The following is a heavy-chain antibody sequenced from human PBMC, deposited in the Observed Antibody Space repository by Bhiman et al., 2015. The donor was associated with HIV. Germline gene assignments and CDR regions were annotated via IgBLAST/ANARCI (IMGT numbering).Heavy chain of an antibody. Sequence: ELQLVESGGGLVQPGGSLRLSCAASGFSFRSYEMNWVRQAPGKGLEWVSAISGSGGSTYYADSVKGRFTISRDNSKNTLYLQMNSLRAEDTAVYYCAKVGEWEPSDAFDIWGQGTMVTVSS. CDR1: GFSFRSYE. J-gene: IGHJ3*02. V-gene: IGHV3-23*04. CDR3: AKVGEWEPSDAFDI. D-gene: IGHD1-26*01. CDR2: ISGSGGST.